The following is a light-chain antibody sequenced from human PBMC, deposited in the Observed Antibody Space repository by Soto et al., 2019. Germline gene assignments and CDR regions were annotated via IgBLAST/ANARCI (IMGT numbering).Light chain of an antibody. CDR3: QQYDNLPIT. CDR1: QSISTY. V-gene: IGKV1-33*01. CDR2: AAS. J-gene: IGKJ5*01. Sequence: DLQMTQSPSSLSASVGDRVTITCLASQSISTYLNWYQQKPGKAPKLLIYAASSLQSGVPSRFSGSGSGTDFTFTISSLQPEDIATYYCQQYDNLPITFGQGTRREIK.